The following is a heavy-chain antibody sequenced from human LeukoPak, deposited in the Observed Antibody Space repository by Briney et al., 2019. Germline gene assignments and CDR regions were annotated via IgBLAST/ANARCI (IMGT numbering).Heavy chain of an antibody. J-gene: IGHJ4*02. CDR1: GYTFTCYY. CDR3: ARDHHSSSWEPYFDY. V-gene: IGHV1-46*01. D-gene: IGHD6-13*01. CDR2: INPSGGST. Sequence: GASVKVSCTASGYTFTCYYMHWVRQAPGQGLEWMGIINPSGGSTSYAQKFQGRVTITADESTSTAYMELSSLKSEDTAVYYCARDHHSSSWEPYFDYWGQGTLVTVSS.